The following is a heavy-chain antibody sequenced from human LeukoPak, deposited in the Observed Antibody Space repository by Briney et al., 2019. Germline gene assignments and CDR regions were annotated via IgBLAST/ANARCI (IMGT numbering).Heavy chain of an antibody. CDR3: TTEMGFCSGGSCPVDY. J-gene: IGHJ4*02. CDR2: IKSKTDGGTT. D-gene: IGHD2-15*01. Sequence: PGGSLRLSCAASGFTFSTYSMNWVRQAPGKGLEWVGRIKSKTDGGTTDYAAPVKGRFTISRDDSKNTLYLQMNSLKTEDTAVYYCTTEMGFCSGGSCPVDYWGQGTLVTVSS. CDR1: GFTFSTYS. V-gene: IGHV3-15*07.